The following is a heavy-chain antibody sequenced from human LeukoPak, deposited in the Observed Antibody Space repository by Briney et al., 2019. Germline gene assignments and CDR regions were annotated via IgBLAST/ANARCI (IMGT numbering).Heavy chain of an antibody. Sequence: GGSLRLSCAASGFILSDYYMSWIRQAPGKGLEWVSYISRSGSTIFYADSVKGRFTISRDNAKNSLYLQMNSLRAEDTAVYYCARDYGGSSPFDYWGQGTLVTVSS. CDR3: ARDYGGSSPFDY. D-gene: IGHD4-23*01. J-gene: IGHJ4*02. CDR2: ISRSGSTI. CDR1: GFILSDYY. V-gene: IGHV3-11*04.